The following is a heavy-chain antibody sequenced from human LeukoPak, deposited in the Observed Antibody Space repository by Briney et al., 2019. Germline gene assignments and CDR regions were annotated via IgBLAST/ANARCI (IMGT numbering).Heavy chain of an antibody. CDR3: AKDLGWIHFAY. CDR1: GFTFSSNS. J-gene: IGHJ4*02. Sequence: GGSLRLSCAASGFTFSSNSMSWVRQAPGKGLEWVANIKQDGSEKYYVDSVKGRFTISRDNAKKSLYLQMNSLRAEDTAVYYCAKDLGWIHFAYWGQGTLVTVSS. V-gene: IGHV3-7*03. CDR2: IKQDGSEK. D-gene: IGHD5-18*01.